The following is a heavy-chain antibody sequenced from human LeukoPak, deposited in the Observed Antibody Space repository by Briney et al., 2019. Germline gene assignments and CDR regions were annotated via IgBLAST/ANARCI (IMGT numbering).Heavy chain of an antibody. CDR1: GGSIISSSYN. D-gene: IGHD3-9*01. V-gene: IGHV4-39*01. J-gene: IGHJ5*02. Sequence: SETLSLTCAVSGGSIISSSYNWGWIRQPPGKGLEWIGTIYHSGTTYYNPSLKGRVTISVDTSKNQFFLKLSSVTAADTAVYYCARLPTGYPNWFDPWGQGSLVTVSS. CDR2: IYHSGTT. CDR3: ARLPTGYPNWFDP.